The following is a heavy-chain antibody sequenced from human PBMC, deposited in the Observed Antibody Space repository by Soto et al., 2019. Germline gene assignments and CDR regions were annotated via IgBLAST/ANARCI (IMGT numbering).Heavy chain of an antibody. CDR1: GFTYSKYW. D-gene: IGHD2-2*01. V-gene: IGHV3-7*03. CDR3: ARDSRTLFETNRVRSDY. J-gene: IGHJ4*02. CDR2: IKQDASER. Sequence: VQLVESGGGWVQPGGSLRLSCVASGFTYSKYWMSWARQAPGKGLEWVANIKQDASERNYMDSVRGRFTISRDNAKNSVYLQMDSLRAEDTAVYYCARDSRTLFETNRVRSDYWGQGTLVIVSS.